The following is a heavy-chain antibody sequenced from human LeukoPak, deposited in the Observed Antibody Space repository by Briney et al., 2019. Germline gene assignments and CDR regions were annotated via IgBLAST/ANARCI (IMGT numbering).Heavy chain of an antibody. D-gene: IGHD3-3*01. J-gene: IGHJ5*02. CDR1: GYSFTSYC. Sequence: GASVKVSCKASGYSFTSYCMHWVRQAPGQGLEWMGMITPSDGGTTYAQKFQGRVTMTRGTSTSTVYMDLSSLRSEDTAIYFCARDPTVITSSRITIFGVVKSPHNWFDPWGQGTLVTVSS. CDR2: ITPSDGGT. V-gene: IGHV1-46*01. CDR3: ARDPTVITSSRITIFGVVKSPHNWFDP.